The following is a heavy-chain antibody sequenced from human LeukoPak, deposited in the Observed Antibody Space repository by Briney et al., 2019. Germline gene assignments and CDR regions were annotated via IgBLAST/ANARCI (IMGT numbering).Heavy chain of an antibody. V-gene: IGHV1-18*01. D-gene: IGHD2-2*01. Sequence: ASVKVSCKASGYTFTNYGVSWVRQAPGQGLEWRGWINAYNGDTHYAQNLQGRLTMTTDTSTSMAFMELRSLRPDDTAVYFCARWGLVAPGTYYYYYRDVWGRGTTVTVSS. CDR2: INAYNGDT. CDR3: ARWGLVAPGTYYYYYRDV. CDR1: GYTFTNYG. J-gene: IGHJ6*03.